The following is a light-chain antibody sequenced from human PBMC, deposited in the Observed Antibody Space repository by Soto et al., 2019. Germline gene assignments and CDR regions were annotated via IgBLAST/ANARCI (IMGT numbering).Light chain of an antibody. V-gene: IGKV3-11*01. J-gene: IGKJ1*01. CDR3: QQRGNWPLT. CDR1: QSVSSY. Sequence: EIVLTQSPATLSLSPGERATLSCRASQSVSSYFAWYQQKPGQAPRLLIYDASNRATGTPARFSGSGSGTDFTLTISSLEPEDFAGYYCQQRGNWPLTFGQGTKVDIK. CDR2: DAS.